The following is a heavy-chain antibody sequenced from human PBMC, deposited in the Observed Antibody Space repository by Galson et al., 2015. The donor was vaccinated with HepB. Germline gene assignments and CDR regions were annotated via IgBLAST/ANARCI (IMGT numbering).Heavy chain of an antibody. V-gene: IGHV3-23*01. CDR2: ISFTVVTT. CDR3: AKDLRRWALDS. CDR1: GLTFSSYA. D-gene: IGHD6-13*01. Sequence: SLRLSCAASGLTFSSYALSWGRPAPGKGLDRVPAISFTVVTTYYADSVRGRFTIPRDNSKNTLYLQMNSLRAEDTAIYYCAKDLRRWALDSWGQGTLVTVSS. J-gene: IGHJ4*02.